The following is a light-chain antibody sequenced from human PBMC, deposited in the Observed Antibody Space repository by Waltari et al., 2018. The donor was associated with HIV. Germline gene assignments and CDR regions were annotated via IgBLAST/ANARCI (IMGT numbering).Light chain of an antibody. V-gene: IGLV2-11*01. CDR1: DSDIGCFDY. J-gene: IGLJ1*01. CDR2: EVF. CDR3: CSYAGNYTYC. Sequence: QSALTQPPSVSGSPGQSATISCTGTDSDIGCFDYVSWYQQYPGKAPKGIIEEVFQRPSGVPARLTASKSRIPASLAISELQDEDEAEYYSCSYAGNYTYCFGSGTKVTVL.